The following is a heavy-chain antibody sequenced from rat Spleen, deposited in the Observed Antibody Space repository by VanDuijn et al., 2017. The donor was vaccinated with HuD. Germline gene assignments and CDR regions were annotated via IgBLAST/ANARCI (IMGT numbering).Heavy chain of an antibody. CDR2: FSYDGTAT. Sequence: EVQLVESGGGLVQPGRSMKLSCAASGFTVSDYYMAWVRQAPTAGLEWVATFSYDGTATYYRDSVKGRFTLSRDIAKSTLYLQMGSLRSEDTATYYCTRGTYFRHWGQGVMVTVSS. J-gene: IGHJ2*01. V-gene: IGHV5-7*01. CDR1: GFTVSDYY. D-gene: IGHD4-6*01. CDR3: TRGTYFRH.